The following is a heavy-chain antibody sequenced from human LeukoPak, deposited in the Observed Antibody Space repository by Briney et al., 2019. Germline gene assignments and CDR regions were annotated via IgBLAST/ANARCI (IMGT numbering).Heavy chain of an antibody. V-gene: IGHV3-23*01. CDR3: ARGVTYYYYYYMDV. CDR2: ISGSGGST. J-gene: IGHJ6*03. CDR1: GFTFSSYA. Sequence: GGSLRLSCAASGFTFSSYAMSWVRQAPGKGLEWVSAISGSGGSTYYADSVKGRFTISRDNSKNTLYLQMNSLRAEDTALYHCARGVTYYYYYYMDVWGKGTTVTVSS. D-gene: IGHD2-21*02.